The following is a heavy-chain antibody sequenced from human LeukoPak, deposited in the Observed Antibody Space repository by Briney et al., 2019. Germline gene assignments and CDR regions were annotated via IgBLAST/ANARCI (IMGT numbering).Heavy chain of an antibody. Sequence: GGSLRLSCAASGFTFSIYWMHWVRQAPGKGLEWVSLINSDGSRTDYADSVKGRFTISRDNAKNTLYLQMNSLRAEDTAVYYCAREAGVVTTLDYWGQGTLVTVSS. CDR3: AREAGVVTTLDY. CDR2: INSDGSRT. D-gene: IGHD3-3*01. CDR1: GFTFSIYW. V-gene: IGHV3-74*01. J-gene: IGHJ4*02.